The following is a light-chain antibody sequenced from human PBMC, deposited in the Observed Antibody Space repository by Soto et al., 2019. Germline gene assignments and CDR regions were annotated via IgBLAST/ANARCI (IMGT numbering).Light chain of an antibody. V-gene: IGKV1-5*03. J-gene: IGKJ2*01. CDR2: KAS. Sequence: DIQMTQSPSTLSASVGDRVTITCRASQSISSWLAWYQQKPGKAPKLLIYKASSLESGVPSRFSGSGSGTEFTLTISSLQPDDFATYYCQQYEFGQGTKLEIK. CDR3: QQYE. CDR1: QSISSW.